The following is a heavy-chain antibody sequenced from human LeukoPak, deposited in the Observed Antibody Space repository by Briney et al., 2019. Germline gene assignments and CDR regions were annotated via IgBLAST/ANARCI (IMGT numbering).Heavy chain of an antibody. Sequence: GGSLRLSCAASGFTFDDYAMHWVRQAPRKGLEWVSLISGDGGSTYYADSVKGRFTISRDNSKNSLYLQMNSLRTEDTALYYCAKDKYYYDSSGLPDYWGQGTLVTVSS. CDR2: ISGDGGST. D-gene: IGHD3-22*01. J-gene: IGHJ4*02. V-gene: IGHV3-43*02. CDR1: GFTFDDYA. CDR3: AKDKYYYDSSGLPDY.